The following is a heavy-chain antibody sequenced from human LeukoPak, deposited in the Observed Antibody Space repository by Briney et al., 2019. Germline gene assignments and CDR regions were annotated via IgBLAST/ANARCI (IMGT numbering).Heavy chain of an antibody. CDR2: INQHGSGK. V-gene: IGHV3-7*03. Sequence: GGSLRLSCTASGFTFSSYWMTWVRQAPGKGLEWVANINQHGSGKYYVDSVKGRFTISRDNPKDSLYLQMNGLRAEDTALYYCARRQYVSFDSWGQGTLVTVSS. CDR1: GFTFSSYW. CDR3: ARRQYVSFDS. J-gene: IGHJ4*02. D-gene: IGHD3-16*01.